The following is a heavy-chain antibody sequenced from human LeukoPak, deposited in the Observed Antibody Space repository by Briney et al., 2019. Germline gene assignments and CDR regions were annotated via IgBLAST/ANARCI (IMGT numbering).Heavy chain of an antibody. CDR3: ARDPGGYNYGTRYFDY. CDR2: IIPILGIA. D-gene: IGHD5-24*01. CDR1: GGTFSSYA. J-gene: IGHJ4*02. Sequence: SVKVSCKASGGTFSSYAISWVRQAPGRGLEWMGRIIPILGIANYAQKFQGRVTITADKSTSTAYMELSSLRSEDTAVYYCARDPGGYNYGTRYFDYWGQGTLVTVSS. V-gene: IGHV1-69*04.